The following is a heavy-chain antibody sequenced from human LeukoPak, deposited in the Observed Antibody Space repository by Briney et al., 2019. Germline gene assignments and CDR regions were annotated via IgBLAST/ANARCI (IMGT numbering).Heavy chain of an antibody. V-gene: IGHV3-23*01. CDR1: GFTFSSYA. D-gene: IGHD2-15*01. CDR2: ISGSGGST. J-gene: IGHJ4*02. CDR3: AKWEDIVVVVAAAPSFFDY. Sequence: PSGGSLRLSCAASGFTFSSYAMSWVRQAPGKGLEWVSAISGSGGSTYYADSVKGRFTISRDNSKNTLYLQMNSLRAEDTAVYYCAKWEDIVVVVAAAPSFFDYWGQGTLVTVSS.